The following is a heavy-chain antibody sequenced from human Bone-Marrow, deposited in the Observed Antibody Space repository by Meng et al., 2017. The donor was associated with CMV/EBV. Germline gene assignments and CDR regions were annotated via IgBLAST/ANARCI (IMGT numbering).Heavy chain of an antibody. CDR1: GFTFSSYA. CDR2: ISYDGSNK. D-gene: IGHD5-18*01. J-gene: IGHJ3*02. Sequence: GGSLRLSCAASGFTFSSYAMHWARQAPGKGLEWVAVISYDGSNKYYADSVKGRFTISRDNSKNTLYLQMNSLRAEDTAVYYCAREEENTAMVTGAFDIWGQGTMVTVSS. V-gene: IGHV3-30-3*01. CDR3: AREEENTAMVTGAFDI.